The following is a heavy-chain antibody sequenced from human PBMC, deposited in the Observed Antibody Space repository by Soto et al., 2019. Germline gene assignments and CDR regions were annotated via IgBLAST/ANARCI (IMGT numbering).Heavy chain of an antibody. Sequence: ASVKVSCKASGGTFSSDAVSWVRQAPGQGLEWMGGLIPILGTTHYAQKFQGRVTITADESTNTAYMELSSLRSDDTAVYYCARASGYVSGWYHGYWGQGTRVTVSS. J-gene: IGHJ4*02. CDR2: LIPILGTT. CDR3: ARASGYVSGWYHGY. V-gene: IGHV1-69*13. CDR1: GGTFSSDA. D-gene: IGHD6-19*01.